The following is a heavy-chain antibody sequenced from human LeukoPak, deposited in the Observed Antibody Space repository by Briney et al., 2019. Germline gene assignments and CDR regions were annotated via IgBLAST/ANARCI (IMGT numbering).Heavy chain of an antibody. Sequence: SETLSLNCAVYGGSFGGYYWSWIRQPPGKGLEWIGEINHSGSTNYNPSLKSRVTISVDTSKNQFSLKLSSVTAADTAVYYCARGFRKRWLQLRAFDIWGQGTMVTVSS. CDR1: GGSFGGYY. J-gene: IGHJ3*02. D-gene: IGHD5-24*01. V-gene: IGHV4-34*01. CDR2: INHSGST. CDR3: ARGFRKRWLQLRAFDI.